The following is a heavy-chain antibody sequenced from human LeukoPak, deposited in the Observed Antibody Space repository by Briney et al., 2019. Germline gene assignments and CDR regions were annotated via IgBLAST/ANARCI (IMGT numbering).Heavy chain of an antibody. CDR2: IYYSGST. CDR1: GGSISGYY. Sequence: SETLSLTCTVSGGSISGYYWSWVRQPPGEGLEWIGYIYYSGSTNYNPSLKSRVTISVDTSKNQFSLKLHSVTAADTAVYYCASLRYGSGSQGALDYGTDYWGQGSLVTVSS. CDR3: ASLRYGSGSQGALDYGTDY. J-gene: IGHJ4*02. D-gene: IGHD3-10*01. V-gene: IGHV4-59*01.